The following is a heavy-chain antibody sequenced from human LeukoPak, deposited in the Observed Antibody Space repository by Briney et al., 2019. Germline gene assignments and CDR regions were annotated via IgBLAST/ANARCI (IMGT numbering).Heavy chain of an antibody. D-gene: IGHD4-17*01. CDR2: IKPDGSEK. J-gene: IGHJ3*02. Sequence: GGSLRLSCAASGFTFSSYWMSWVRQAPGKGLEWVANIKPDGSEKYCVDSVKGRFTISRENAKKSLYLKMNSLRAEDTAVYYCARGDFNDYGDYVDAFEIWGQGTMVTVSA. V-gene: IGHV3-7*01. CDR1: GFTFSSYW. CDR3: ARGDFNDYGDYVDAFEI.